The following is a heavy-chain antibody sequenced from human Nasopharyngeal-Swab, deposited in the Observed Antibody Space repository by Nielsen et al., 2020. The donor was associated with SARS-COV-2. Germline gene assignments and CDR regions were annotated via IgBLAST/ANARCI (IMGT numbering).Heavy chain of an antibody. CDR1: GFTFSPYT. D-gene: IGHD5-12*01. CDR3: ARERGGGYGDY. V-gene: IGHV3-48*04. CDR2: ITSGNSV. J-gene: IGHJ4*02. Sequence: GGSLRLSCATSGFTFSPYTMTWVRQAPGEGLQWISYITSGNSVQYADSVRGRFTISRDHAKNSLYLQMNSLTAEDTAVYYCARERGGGYGDYWGQGTLVTVSS.